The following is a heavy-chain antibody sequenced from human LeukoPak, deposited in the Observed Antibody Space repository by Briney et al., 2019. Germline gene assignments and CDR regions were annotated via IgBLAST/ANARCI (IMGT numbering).Heavy chain of an antibody. D-gene: IGHD3-22*01. V-gene: IGHV3-11*01. CDR2: ISSSGSTI. CDR3: ARDRETLDSSGYATFN. CDR1: GFTFSDYY. J-gene: IGHJ4*02. Sequence: KPGGSLRLSCAASGFTFSDYYMSWIRQAPGKGLEWVSCISSSGSTIYYADSVKGRFTISRDNAKNSLYLQMNSLRAEDTAVYYCARDRETLDSSGYATFNWGQETLVTVSS.